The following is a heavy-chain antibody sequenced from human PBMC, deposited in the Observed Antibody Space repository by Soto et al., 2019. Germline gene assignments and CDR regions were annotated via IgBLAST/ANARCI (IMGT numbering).Heavy chain of an antibody. D-gene: IGHD5-18*01. CDR1: GGTFGTYA. Sequence: QVQLVQSGAEVKRPESSVKVSCKASGGTFGTYAISWVRQAPGEGLEWMGGIIPMFGTANYAQRFQDRVTITADESTNTVYMELSSLRSEDTAVYFCASGIQLWLRRINNGYSGWGQGTLVTVSS. CDR2: IIPMFGTA. CDR3: ASGIQLWLRRINNGYSG. V-gene: IGHV1-69*12. J-gene: IGHJ4*02.